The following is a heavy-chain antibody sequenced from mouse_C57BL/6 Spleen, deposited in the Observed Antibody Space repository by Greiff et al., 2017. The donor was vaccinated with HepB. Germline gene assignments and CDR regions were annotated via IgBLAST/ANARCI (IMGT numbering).Heavy chain of an antibody. V-gene: IGHV14-1*01. CDR1: GFNIKDYY. J-gene: IGHJ3*01. Sequence: VQLQQSGAELVRPGASVKLSCTASGFNIKDYYMHWVKQRPEQGLEWIGRIDPEDGDTEYAPKFQGKATMTADTSSNTAYLQLSSLTSEDTAVWYCTTRYGSGYGFAYWGQGTLVTVSA. CDR2: IDPEDGDT. CDR3: TTRYGSGYGFAY. D-gene: IGHD1-1*01.